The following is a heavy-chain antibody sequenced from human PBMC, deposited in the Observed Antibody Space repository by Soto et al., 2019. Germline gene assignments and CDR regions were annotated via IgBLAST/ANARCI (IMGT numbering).Heavy chain of an antibody. CDR1: GFTFSGSA. V-gene: IGHV3-73*01. CDR3: TFCSGGSCYRDY. Sequence: GGSLRLSCAASGFTFSGSAMHWVRQASGKGLEWVGRIRSKANSYATAYAGSVKGRFTISRDDSKNTAYLQMNSLKTGDTAVYYCTFCSGGSCYRDYWGQGTLVTVSS. CDR2: IRSKANSYAT. J-gene: IGHJ4*02. D-gene: IGHD2-15*01.